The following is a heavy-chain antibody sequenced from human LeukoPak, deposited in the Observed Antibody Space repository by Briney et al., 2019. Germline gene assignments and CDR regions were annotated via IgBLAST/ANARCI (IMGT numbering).Heavy chain of an antibody. CDR3: AKTARYYFDY. J-gene: IGHJ4*02. Sequence: PGGSLRLSCAASGFTFDNYAMSWVRQAPGKGLEWVSSISGSGGNTYYADSVKGRFTISRDNAKNSLYLQMNSLRAEDTAVYYCAKTARYYFDYWGQGTLVTVSS. CDR1: GFTFDNYA. V-gene: IGHV3-23*01. CDR2: ISGSGGNT. D-gene: IGHD2-21*02.